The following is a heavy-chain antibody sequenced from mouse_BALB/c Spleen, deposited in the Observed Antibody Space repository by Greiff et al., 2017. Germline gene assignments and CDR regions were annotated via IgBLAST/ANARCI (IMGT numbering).Heavy chain of an antibody. D-gene: IGHD1-1*02. CDR1: GFTFSSYA. V-gene: IGHV5-9-3*01. CDR2: ICSCGSYP. CDR3: ARQKDYGVAY. J-gene: IGHJ3*01. Sequence: EVKLVESGGGLVKPGGSLKLSCAASGFTFSSYAMSWVRQTPEKRLEWVATICSCGSYPYYPDSVKGRFTISRDNAKNTLYLQMSSLRSEDTAMYYCARQKDYGVAYWGQGTLVTVSA.